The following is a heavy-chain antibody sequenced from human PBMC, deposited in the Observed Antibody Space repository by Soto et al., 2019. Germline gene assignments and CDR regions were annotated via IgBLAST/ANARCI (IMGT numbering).Heavy chain of an antibody. Sequence: ASVKVSCKASGFTFTSFYMHWVRQAPGQGPEWMGIMHPYGGSTGYAQKFQGRVTLTRDTSTRTDYMELSSLRSDDTAVYYCAILYYYDSGDYYSNYQYYGMDVWGQGTTVTAP. J-gene: IGHJ6*02. D-gene: IGHD3-22*01. V-gene: IGHV1-46*01. CDR1: GFTFTSFY. CDR2: MHPYGGST. CDR3: AILYYYDSGDYYSNYQYYGMDV.